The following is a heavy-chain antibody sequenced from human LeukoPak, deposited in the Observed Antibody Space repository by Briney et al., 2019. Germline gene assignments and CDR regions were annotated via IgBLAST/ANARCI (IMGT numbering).Heavy chain of an antibody. Sequence: SETLSLTCTVSGGPISSYYWSWIRQPPGKGLEWIGYIYYSGSTNYNPSLKSRVTISVDTSKNQFSLKLSSVTAADTAVYYCAREAFNWLDPWGQGTLVTVSS. J-gene: IGHJ5*02. CDR3: AREAFNWLDP. CDR1: GGPISSYY. V-gene: IGHV4-59*01. CDR2: IYYSGST.